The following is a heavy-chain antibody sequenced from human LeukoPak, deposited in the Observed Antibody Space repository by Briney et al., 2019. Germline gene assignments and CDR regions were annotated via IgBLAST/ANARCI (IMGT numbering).Heavy chain of an antibody. Sequence: PSETLSLTCTVSGGSISSYYWSWIRQPPGKGLEWIGYIYYSGSTNYNPSLKSRVTISVDTSKNQFSLKLSSVTAADTAVYYCARYDFWSGYVFDYWGQGTLVTVSS. J-gene: IGHJ4*02. V-gene: IGHV4-59*01. D-gene: IGHD3-3*01. CDR1: GGSISSYY. CDR3: ARYDFWSGYVFDY. CDR2: IYYSGST.